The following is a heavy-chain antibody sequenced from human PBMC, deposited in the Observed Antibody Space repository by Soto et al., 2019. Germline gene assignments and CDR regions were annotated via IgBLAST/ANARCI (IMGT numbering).Heavy chain of an antibody. CDR1: GFTFSSYG. CDR3: ARDNGKNEQLGR. Sequence: GGSLRLSCAASGFTFSSYGMHWVRQAPGKGLEWVAVIWYDGSNKYYADYVKGRFTISRDNSKNTLYLQMNSLRAEDTAVYYCARDNGKNEQLGRWRQGTLVPVSS. D-gene: IGHD6-6*01. J-gene: IGHJ4*02. V-gene: IGHV3-33*01. CDR2: IWYDGSNK.